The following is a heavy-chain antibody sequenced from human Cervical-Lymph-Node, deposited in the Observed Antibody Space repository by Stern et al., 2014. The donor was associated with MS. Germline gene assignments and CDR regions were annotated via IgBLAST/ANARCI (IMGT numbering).Heavy chain of an antibody. D-gene: IGHD3-3*01. CDR1: GFSFGNYA. CDR3: AKGGSIYYYGLDV. J-gene: IGHJ6*02. V-gene: IGHV3-23*04. Sequence: EVQLVESGGGLVQPGGSLRLSCAASGFSFGNYAMTWVRQAPGKGLECVSRISGSGGSTHYAESVKGRVTISRDNSKNTLYLQMNGLRAEDTAMYYCAKGGSIYYYGLDVWGQGTTVTVSS. CDR2: ISGSGGST.